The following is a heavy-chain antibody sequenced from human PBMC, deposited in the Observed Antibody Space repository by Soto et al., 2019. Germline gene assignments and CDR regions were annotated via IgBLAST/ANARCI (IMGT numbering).Heavy chain of an antibody. CDR1: GGTFSSLA. CDR3: PRSPGVFDY. V-gene: IGHV1-69*06. Sequence: QVQLVQSGAEVKKPGSSVKVSCKASGGTFSSLAISWVRQAPGQGLEWMGGLVPVFGTANYAQKLQATVTITADKSTSTSYIELSSQRSEDTAGYYCPRSPGVFDYWGQGTLVTVSS. D-gene: IGHD3-10*01. J-gene: IGHJ4*02. CDR2: LVPVFGTA.